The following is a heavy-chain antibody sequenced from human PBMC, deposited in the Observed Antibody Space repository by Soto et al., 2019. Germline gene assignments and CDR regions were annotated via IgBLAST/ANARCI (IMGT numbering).Heavy chain of an antibody. CDR3: ARVPPSSGWSYYFDY. Sequence: ASVKVSCKASGGTFSSYAISWVRQAPGQGLEWMGGIIPIFGTANYAQKFQGRVTITADKSTSIAYMELSSLRSEDTAVYYCARVPPSSGWSYYFDYWGQGTLVTVSS. J-gene: IGHJ4*02. CDR2: IIPIFGTA. V-gene: IGHV1-69*06. D-gene: IGHD6-19*01. CDR1: GGTFSSYA.